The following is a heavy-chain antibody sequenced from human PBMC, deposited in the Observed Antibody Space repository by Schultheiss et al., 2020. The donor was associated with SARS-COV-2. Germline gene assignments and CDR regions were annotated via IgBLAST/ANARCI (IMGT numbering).Heavy chain of an antibody. J-gene: IGHJ6*02. V-gene: IGHV4-30-2*01. Sequence: SQTLSLTCAVSGGSISSGGYYWSWIRQPPGKGLEWIGEINHSGSTNYNPSLKSRVTISVDTSKNQFSLKLSSVTAADTAVYYCARTNCSGGSCWLGWDYYYGMDVWGQGTTVTVSS. D-gene: IGHD2-15*01. CDR1: GGSISSGGYY. CDR3: ARTNCSGGSCWLGWDYYYGMDV. CDR2: INHSGST.